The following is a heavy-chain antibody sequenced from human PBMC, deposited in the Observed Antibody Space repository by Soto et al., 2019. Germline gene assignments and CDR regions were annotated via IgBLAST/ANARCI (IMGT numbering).Heavy chain of an antibody. V-gene: IGHV5-51*01. CDR2: IYPGDSDT. CDR3: ARYCSGGSCYYYYGMDV. Sequence: PGESLKISCKGSGYSFTSYWIGWVRQMPGKGLEWMGIIYPGDSDTRYSPSFQGQVTTSADKSISTAYLQWSSLKASDTAMYYCARYCSGGSCYYYYGMDVWGQGTTVTVSS. D-gene: IGHD2-15*01. CDR1: GYSFTSYW. J-gene: IGHJ6*02.